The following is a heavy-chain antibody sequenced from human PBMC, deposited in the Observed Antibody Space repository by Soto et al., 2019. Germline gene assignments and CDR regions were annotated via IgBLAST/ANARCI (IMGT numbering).Heavy chain of an antibody. D-gene: IGHD6-19*01. CDR1: GYTFTGYN. CDR2: INPNSGGT. CDR3: ARGDSSGWTAFDY. Sequence: ASVKVSCKASGYTFTGYNMHCVRQAPGQGLEWMGWINPNSGGTNYAQKFQGWVTMTRDTSTSTAYMELRSLRSDDTAVYYCARGDSSGWTAFDYWGQGTLVTVSS. J-gene: IGHJ4*02. V-gene: IGHV1-2*04.